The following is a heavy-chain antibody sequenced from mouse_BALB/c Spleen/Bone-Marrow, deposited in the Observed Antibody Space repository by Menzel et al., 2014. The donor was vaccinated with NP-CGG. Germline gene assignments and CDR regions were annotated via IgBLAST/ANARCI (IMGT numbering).Heavy chain of an antibody. CDR3: RRKDY. Sequence: QVHVKQSGAELVRPGASVKLSCKAYGYTFTSYWINWVKQRPGQGLEWIGNIYPSDSYTNYNQKFKNKATLTVDKSSSTTYMQLSSPASEDSAVYYCRRKDYWGQGTLVTVSA. J-gene: IGHJ3*01. CDR1: GYTFTSYW. V-gene: IGHV1-69*02. CDR2: IYPSDSYT.